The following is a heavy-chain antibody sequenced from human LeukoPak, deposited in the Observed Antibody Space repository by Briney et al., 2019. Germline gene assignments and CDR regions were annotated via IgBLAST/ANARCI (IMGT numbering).Heavy chain of an antibody. J-gene: IGHJ4*02. CDR2: INHSGST. Sequence: SETLSLTCAVYGGSFTGYYWSWVRQPPGKGLEWIGEINHSGSTNYNPSLKSRVTISVDTSKNQFSLHLNSVTAADTAVYYCAREVLLNYFDYWGQGTLVPSPQ. CDR1: GGSFTGYY. D-gene: IGHD2-21*01. V-gene: IGHV4-34*01. CDR3: AREVLLNYFDY.